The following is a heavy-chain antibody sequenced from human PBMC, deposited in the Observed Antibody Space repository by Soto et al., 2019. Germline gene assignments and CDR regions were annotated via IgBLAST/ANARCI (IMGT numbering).Heavy chain of an antibody. CDR3: ARDASTGYCSSTSCYRGGGMDV. CDR2: IYYSGST. CDR1: GGSISSYY. V-gene: IGHV4-59*01. J-gene: IGHJ6*02. D-gene: IGHD2-2*01. Sequence: TSETLSLTCTVSGGSISSYYWSWIRQPPGKGLEWIGYIYYSGSTNYNPSLKSRVTISVDTSKNQFSLKLSSVTAADTAVYYCARDASTGYCSSTSCYRGGGMDVWGQGTTVTVSS.